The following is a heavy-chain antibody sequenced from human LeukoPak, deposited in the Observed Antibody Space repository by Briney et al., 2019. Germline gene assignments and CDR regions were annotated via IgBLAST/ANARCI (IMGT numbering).Heavy chain of an antibody. D-gene: IGHD2-15*01. V-gene: IGHV3-30*02. Sequence: GGSLRLSCAASGFTFSSYGMHWVRQAPGKGLEWVAFIRYDGSNKYYADSVKGRFTTSRDNSKNTLYLQMNSLRAEDTAVYYCAKGVLGYCSGGTCYLDYWGQGTLVTVSS. CDR3: AKGVLGYCSGGTCYLDY. J-gene: IGHJ4*02. CDR1: GFTFSSYG. CDR2: IRYDGSNK.